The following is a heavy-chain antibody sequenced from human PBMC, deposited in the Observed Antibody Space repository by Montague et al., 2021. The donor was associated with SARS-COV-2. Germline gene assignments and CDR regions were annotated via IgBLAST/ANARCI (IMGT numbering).Heavy chain of an antibody. D-gene: IGHD3-10*01. J-gene: IGHJ4*02. CDR2: MHFTGKT. Sequence: SETLSLTCSVSGDSITNHYWSWIRQPAGKGLEWIGRMHFTGKTNFSPFFSSRLTMSADTSKNQFSLKLSPVTAADTAIYFCARDRFDFGAGRRGTIDFWGQGTLVTVSS. V-gene: IGHV4-4*07. CDR3: ARDRFDFGAGRRGTIDF. CDR1: GDSITNHY.